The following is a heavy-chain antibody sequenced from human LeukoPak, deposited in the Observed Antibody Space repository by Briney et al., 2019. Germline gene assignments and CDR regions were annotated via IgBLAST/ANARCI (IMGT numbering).Heavy chain of an antibody. J-gene: IGHJ4*02. CDR1: GGSISSGDYY. V-gene: IGHV4-30-4*08. CDR2: IYYSGST. Sequence: SQTLSLTCTVSGGSISSGDYYWSWIRQPPGKGLEWIRYIYYSGSTYYNPSLKSRVTISVDTSKNQFSLKLSSVTAADTAVYYCARAYDSSGYYLYFDYWGQGTLVTVSS. D-gene: IGHD3-22*01. CDR3: ARAYDSSGYYLYFDY.